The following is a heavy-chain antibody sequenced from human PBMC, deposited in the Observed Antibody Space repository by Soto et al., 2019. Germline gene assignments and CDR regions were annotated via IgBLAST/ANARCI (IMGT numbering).Heavy chain of an antibody. CDR3: ARRRRTVPNYYYGMDV. V-gene: IGHV3-23*01. CDR1: GFTFSSYA. J-gene: IGHJ6*02. CDR2: ISGSGGST. D-gene: IGHD4-4*01. Sequence: PGGSLRLSCAASGFTFSSYAMSWVRQAPGKGLEWVSAISGSGGSTYYADSVKGRFTISRDNSKNTLYLQMNSLRAEDTAVYYCARRRRTVPNYYYGMDVWGQGTTVTVSS.